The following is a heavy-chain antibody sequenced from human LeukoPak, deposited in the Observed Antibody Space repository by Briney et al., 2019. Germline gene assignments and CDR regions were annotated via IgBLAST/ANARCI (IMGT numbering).Heavy chain of an antibody. V-gene: IGHV4-34*01. J-gene: IGHJ1*01. CDR3: ARGLYHDTILQH. CDR1: GGSFSGYY. D-gene: IGHD3-16*02. Sequence: SETLSLTCAVYGGSFSGYYWNWIRQPPGKGLEWIGEINHSGSTNYNPSHKSRVTISVDTSKNQFSLKLSSVTAADTAVYYCARGLYHDTILQHWGQGTLVTVSS. CDR2: INHSGST.